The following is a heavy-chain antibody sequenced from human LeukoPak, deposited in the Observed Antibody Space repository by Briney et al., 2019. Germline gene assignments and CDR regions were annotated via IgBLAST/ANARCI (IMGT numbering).Heavy chain of an antibody. CDR3: TRTAYFDY. J-gene: IGHJ4*02. CDR1: GFTFGDYT. CDR2: IRSKAYGGTT. Sequence: PGGSLRLSCTASGFTFGDYTMNWVRQAPGKGLEWVGVIRSKAYGGTTDCAASVKGRLTISRDDSKSIAYLQMSSLKTEDTAVYYCTRTAYFDYWGQGTLVTVSS. V-gene: IGHV3-49*04.